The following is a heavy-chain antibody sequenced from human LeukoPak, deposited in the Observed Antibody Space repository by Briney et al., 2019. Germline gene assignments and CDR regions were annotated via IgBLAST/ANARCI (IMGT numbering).Heavy chain of an antibody. CDR3: ARDQEGFDY. Sequence: GASVKVSCKASGYTFTSYYMHWVRQAPGQGLEWMGLINPSGGSTSYAQKFQGRVTVTRDTSTTTVHMELRGLRSEDTAVYYCARDQEGFDYWGQGTVVTVSS. V-gene: IGHV1-46*01. CDR1: GYTFTSYY. CDR2: INPSGGST. J-gene: IGHJ4*02.